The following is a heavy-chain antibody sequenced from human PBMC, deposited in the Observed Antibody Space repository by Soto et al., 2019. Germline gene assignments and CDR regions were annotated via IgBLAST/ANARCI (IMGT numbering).Heavy chain of an antibody. D-gene: IGHD4-4*01. CDR2: IFDSGNA. CDR1: GGSINSYC. V-gene: IGHV4-59*08. CDR3: ARHRRTTVAKFYFDN. J-gene: IGHJ4*02. Sequence: SETLSLTCTVSGGSINSYCWSWIRQPPGKGLEWIAYIFDSGNANYNPSLKSRVTISVDTSKNQFSLKLTSVTAADPAVYYCARHRRTTVAKFYFDNWGQGALVTVSS.